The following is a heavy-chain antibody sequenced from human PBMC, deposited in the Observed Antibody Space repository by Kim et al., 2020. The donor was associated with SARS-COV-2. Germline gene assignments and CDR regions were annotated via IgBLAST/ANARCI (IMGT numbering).Heavy chain of an antibody. CDR3: ARDVSCYGGGLTNF. V-gene: IGHV4-34*01. Sequence: SETLSLTCAVEGGAFREYYWSWIRQSPQKGLEWIGGSHSSGTTSYNPSLRNRVAIFLDTTKRQFSLSLWSLTAADAATYYCARDVSCYGGGLTNF. D-gene: IGHD3-10*01. CDR2: SHSSGTT. CDR1: GGAFREYY. J-gene: IGHJ4*01.